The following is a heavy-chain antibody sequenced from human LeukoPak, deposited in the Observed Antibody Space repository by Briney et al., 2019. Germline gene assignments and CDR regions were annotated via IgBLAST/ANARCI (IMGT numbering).Heavy chain of an antibody. Sequence: GGSLRLSCAASGFTFADYAMNWFRQAPGKGLEWVSAIRARAGSTYYGDSVKGRFAVFRDNSKNTLYLQMNSLRAEDTAVYYCAKDPHSFLSPVVVDFDQWGQGTLVIVSS. CDR1: GFTFADYA. D-gene: IGHD2-15*01. V-gene: IGHV3-23*01. J-gene: IGHJ4*02. CDR2: IRARAGST. CDR3: AKDPHSFLSPVVVDFDQ.